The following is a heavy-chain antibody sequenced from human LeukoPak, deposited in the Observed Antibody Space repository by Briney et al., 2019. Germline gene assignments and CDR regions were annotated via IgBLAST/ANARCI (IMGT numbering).Heavy chain of an antibody. CDR3: GREAVVVKEFDY. CDR2: ISSSGSTI. V-gene: IGHV3-11*01. J-gene: IGHJ4*02. Sequence: GGSLRLSCAASGFTFSDYYMSWIRQAPGKGLEWVSYISSSGSTIYYADSVKGRFTISRDNAKNSLYLQMNSLRAEDTAVYYCGREAVVVKEFDYWGQGTLVTVSS. CDR1: GFTFSDYY. D-gene: IGHD2-15*01.